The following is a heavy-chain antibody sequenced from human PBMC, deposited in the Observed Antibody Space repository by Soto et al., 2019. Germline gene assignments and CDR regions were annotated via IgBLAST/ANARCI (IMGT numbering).Heavy chain of an antibody. J-gene: IGHJ4*02. CDR1: GFSFSSYA. V-gene: IGHV3-23*01. CDR2: ISARGGSS. Sequence: EVQLLESGGDLVQPGGSLRLACAASGFSFSSYAMVWVRQAPGKGLEWVSVISARGGSSYFADSVKGRFTISRDNSKNVLSLEMNSLRAEDTAIYFCAKGSIEYSASVDHWGQRTLVLVSS. CDR3: AKGSIEYSASVDH. D-gene: IGHD5-12*01.